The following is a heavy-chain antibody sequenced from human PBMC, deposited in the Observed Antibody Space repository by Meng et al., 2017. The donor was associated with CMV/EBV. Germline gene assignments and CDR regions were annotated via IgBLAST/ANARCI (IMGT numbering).Heavy chain of an antibody. D-gene: IGHD7-27*01. J-gene: IGHJ4*02. CDR1: GFDVTGAW. V-gene: IGHV3-15*01. CDR3: TGDGRYVFTGAV. Sequence: EMQVVGPGXGLVKLGESLRLSCAASGFDVTGAWMTWVRQTPGKGLEWVGRIKSETFGGTTDYAAPVKGRFTISRDDSKNTLFLQMNSLKTEDTAVYFCTGDGRYVFTGAVRGQGALGTVSS. CDR2: IKSETFGGTT.